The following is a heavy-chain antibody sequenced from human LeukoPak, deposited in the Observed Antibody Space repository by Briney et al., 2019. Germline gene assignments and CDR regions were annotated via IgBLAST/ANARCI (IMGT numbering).Heavy chain of an antibody. V-gene: IGHV1-69*01. CDR3: ARGSGTITMVRGVFYGMDV. CDR1: GGTFSSYG. D-gene: IGHD3-10*01. CDR2: IIPIFGTP. J-gene: IGHJ6*02. Sequence: AASVKVSCKASGGTFSSYGISWVRQAPGQGLEWMGGIIPIFGTPNYAQKFQGRVTITADESTSTAYMELGSLRSEDTAVYYCARGSGTITMVRGVFYGMDVWGQGTTVTVSS.